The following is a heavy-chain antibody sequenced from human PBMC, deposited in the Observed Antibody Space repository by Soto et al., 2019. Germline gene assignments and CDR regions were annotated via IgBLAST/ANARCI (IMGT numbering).Heavy chain of an antibody. J-gene: IGHJ4*02. D-gene: IGHD1-26*01. Sequence: GGSLSLSCAASGVTFDDYAMHWVRQSPGKGLEWVSGISWNSASMDYADSVKDRFSISRDNAENSLYLQMNILKIEDTAFYYCARSFSDSYYDLDFWGQGTLVTVSS. CDR1: GVTFDDYA. CDR2: ISWNSASM. V-gene: IGHV3-9*01. CDR3: ARSFSDSYYDLDF.